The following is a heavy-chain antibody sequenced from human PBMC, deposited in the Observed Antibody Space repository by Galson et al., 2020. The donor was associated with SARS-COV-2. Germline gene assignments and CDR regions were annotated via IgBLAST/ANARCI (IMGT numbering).Heavy chain of an antibody. CDR3: AREEYYYDSSGYAFDI. Sequence: QLGESLKISCAASGFTFSSYGMHWVRQAPGKGLEWVAVIWYDGSNKYYADSVKGRFTISRDNSKNTLYLQMNSLRAEDTAVYYCAREEYYYDSSGYAFDIWGQGTMVTVSS. CDR1: GFTFSSYG. V-gene: IGHV3-33*01. CDR2: IWYDGSNK. J-gene: IGHJ3*02. D-gene: IGHD3-22*01.